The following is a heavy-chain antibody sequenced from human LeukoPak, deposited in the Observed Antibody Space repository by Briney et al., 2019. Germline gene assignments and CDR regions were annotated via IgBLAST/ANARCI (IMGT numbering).Heavy chain of an antibody. Sequence: GESLKISCKTSGYSFTTYWIGWVRQMPGKGLEWMGFIYPGDSDTRYSPSFQGQVTISADKSISTAYLQWNSLKASDTAMYYCARGHRGYYYYYGMDVWGQGTSVTVSS. CDR3: ARGHRGYYYYYGMDV. V-gene: IGHV5-51*01. D-gene: IGHD5-12*01. CDR2: IYPGDSDT. CDR1: GYSFTTYW. J-gene: IGHJ6*02.